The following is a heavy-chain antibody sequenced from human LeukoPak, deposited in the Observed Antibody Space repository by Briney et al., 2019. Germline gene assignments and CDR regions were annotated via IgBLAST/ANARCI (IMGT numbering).Heavy chain of an antibody. Sequence: PSETLSLTCTVSGGSISSYYWTWIRQPAGKGLEWIGRVYPGGSTNYNPSLKSRVTMSVDTSKNQFSLKLSSVTAADTALYYCARENSGSYREFDYWGQGTLVTVSS. CDR2: VYPGGST. D-gene: IGHD1-26*01. CDR1: GGSISSYY. CDR3: ARENSGSYREFDY. J-gene: IGHJ4*02. V-gene: IGHV4-4*07.